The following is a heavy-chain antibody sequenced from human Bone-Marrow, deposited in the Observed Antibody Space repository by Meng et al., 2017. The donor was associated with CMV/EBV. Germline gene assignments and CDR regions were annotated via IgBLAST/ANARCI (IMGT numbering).Heavy chain of an antibody. CDR3: ARDLVVVPAAIRGEGPPYYYYGMDV. Sequence: GESLKISCAASGFTFSSYSMNWVRQAPGKGLEWVSSISSSSSYIYYADSVKGRFTISRDNAKNSPYLQMNSLRAEDTAVYYCARDLVVVPAAIRGEGPPYYYYGMDVWGQGTTVTVSS. V-gene: IGHV3-21*01. CDR2: ISSSSSYI. D-gene: IGHD2-2*02. J-gene: IGHJ6*02. CDR1: GFTFSSYS.